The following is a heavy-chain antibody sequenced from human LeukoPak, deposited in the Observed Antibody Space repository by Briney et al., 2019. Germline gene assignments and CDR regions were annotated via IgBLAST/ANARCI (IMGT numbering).Heavy chain of an antibody. CDR3: AKAHYYDSSGYYFLDV. J-gene: IGHJ6*02. CDR2: ISWNSGSI. D-gene: IGHD3-22*01. V-gene: IGHV3-9*01. CDR1: GFTFDDYA. Sequence: GGSLRLSCAASGFTFDDYAMHWVRQAPGKGLEWVSGISWNSGSIGYADSVKGRFTISRDNAKNSLYLQMNSLRAEDTALYYCAKAHYYDSSGYYFLDVWGQGATVTVSS.